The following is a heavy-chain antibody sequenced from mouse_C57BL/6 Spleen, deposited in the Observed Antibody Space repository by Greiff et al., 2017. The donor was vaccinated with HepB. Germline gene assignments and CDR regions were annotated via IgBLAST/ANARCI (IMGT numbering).Heavy chain of an antibody. CDR1: GYAFSSSW. J-gene: IGHJ4*01. CDR3: ARTDDYDGDYYAMDY. V-gene: IGHV1-82*01. Sequence: VQLQQSGPELVKPGASVKISCKASGYAFSSSWMHWVKQRPGKGLEWIGRIYPGDGDTNYNGKFKGKATLTADKSSSTAYMQLSSLTSEDSAVYFCARTDDYDGDYYAMDYWGQGTSVTVSS. D-gene: IGHD2-4*01. CDR2: IYPGDGDT.